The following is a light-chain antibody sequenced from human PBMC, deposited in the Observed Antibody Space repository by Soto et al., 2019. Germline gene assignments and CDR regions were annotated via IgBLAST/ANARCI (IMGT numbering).Light chain of an antibody. V-gene: IGLV1-47*01. CDR1: SSNIGSNY. CDR2: RNN. CDR3: AAWDVSLSGPNWV. Sequence: QSVLTQPPSASGTPGQRVTISCSGSSSNIGSNYVYWYQQLPGTAPKLLIYRNNQRPSGVPDRFSGSKSGTSASLAISGLRSEDEADYYCAAWDVSLSGPNWVFGGGTKLTVL. J-gene: IGLJ3*02.